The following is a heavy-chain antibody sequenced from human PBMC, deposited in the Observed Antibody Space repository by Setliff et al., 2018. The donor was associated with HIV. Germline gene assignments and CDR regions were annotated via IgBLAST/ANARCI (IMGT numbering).Heavy chain of an antibody. V-gene: IGHV3-30*02. Sequence: GGSLRLSCAASGFTFSSYGMHWVRQAPGKGLEWVAFIRYDGSNKYYADSVKGRFTISRDNSKNTLYLQMNSLRAEDTAVYYCAKQTVSSSWSNWFDPWGQGILVTVSS. CDR2: IRYDGSNK. CDR1: GFTFSSYG. D-gene: IGHD6-13*01. CDR3: AKQTVSSSWSNWFDP. J-gene: IGHJ5*02.